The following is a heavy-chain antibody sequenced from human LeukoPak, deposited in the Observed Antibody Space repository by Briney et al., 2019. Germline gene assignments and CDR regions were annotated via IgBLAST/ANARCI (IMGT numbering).Heavy chain of an antibody. CDR1: GYTFTGYY. CDR3: ARDRIDYYDSSGYSDLYYFDY. CDR2: INPNSGGT. V-gene: IGHV1-2*02. Sequence: ASVKVSCKASGYTFTGYYMHWVRQAPGQGLEWMGWINPNSGGTNYAQKFQGRVTMTRDTSTSTAYMELRRLRSDNTAVYYCARDRIDYYDSSGYSDLYYFDYWGQGTLVTVSS. J-gene: IGHJ4*02. D-gene: IGHD3-22*01.